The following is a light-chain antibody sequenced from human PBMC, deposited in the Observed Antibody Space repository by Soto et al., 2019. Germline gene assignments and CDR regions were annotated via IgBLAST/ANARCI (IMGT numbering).Light chain of an antibody. CDR1: QDIGLY. CDR3: QQLSSSPYT. CDR2: HAS. J-gene: IGKJ2*01. V-gene: IGKV1-9*01. Sequence: DIQLTQSPSFLSASVGDTVTITCRASQDIGLYLAWYQQKPGTAPKLLIFHASTLQRGVPSSFSGSGSGTEFTLTISSLQPEDFATYYCQQLSSSPYTFGQGTKLGIK.